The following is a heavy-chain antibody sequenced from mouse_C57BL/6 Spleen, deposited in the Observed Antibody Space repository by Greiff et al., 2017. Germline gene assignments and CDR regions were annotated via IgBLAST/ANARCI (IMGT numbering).Heavy chain of an antibody. Sequence: VHLVESGAELVKPGASVKISCKASGYEFSSYWMNWVKQRPGKGLEWIGQIYPGDGDTNYNGKFKGKATLTADKSSSTAYMQLSSLTSEDSAVYYCARLLLFHSRGQGNTLPVSS. CDR3: ARLLLFHS. CDR2: IYPGDGDT. J-gene: IGHJ2*01. D-gene: IGHD2-1*01. CDR1: GYEFSSYW. V-gene: IGHV1-80*01.